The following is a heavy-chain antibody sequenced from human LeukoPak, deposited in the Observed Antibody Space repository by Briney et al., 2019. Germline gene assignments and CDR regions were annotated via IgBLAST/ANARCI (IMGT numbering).Heavy chain of an antibody. V-gene: IGHV4-39*07. CDR1: GGSISSSSYY. CDR3: ARVVYDSSTYPKSYFDF. Sequence: SETLSLNCTVSGGSISSSSYYWGWIRQPPGKGLEWIGSIYYRGITYYNPSLKSRVTISVDTSKNQFSLKLSSVTAADTAVYYCARVVYDSSTYPKSYFDFWGQGTLVTVSS. D-gene: IGHD3-22*01. CDR2: IYYRGIT. J-gene: IGHJ4*02.